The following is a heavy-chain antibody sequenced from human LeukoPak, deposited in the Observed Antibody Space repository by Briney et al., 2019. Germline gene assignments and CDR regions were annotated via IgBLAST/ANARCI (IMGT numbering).Heavy chain of an antibody. Sequence: GGSLRLSCAASGFTFSDHYMDWVRQAPGKGLEWVGRIRHKADGYTTEYAASVKGRFSISRDDSKNSLYLQMNSLKTEDTAVYYCARDPSGPEYGMDVWGQGTTVTVSS. D-gene: IGHD3-10*01. CDR1: GFTFSDHY. CDR3: ARDPSGPEYGMDV. V-gene: IGHV3-72*01. CDR2: IRHKADGYTT. J-gene: IGHJ6*02.